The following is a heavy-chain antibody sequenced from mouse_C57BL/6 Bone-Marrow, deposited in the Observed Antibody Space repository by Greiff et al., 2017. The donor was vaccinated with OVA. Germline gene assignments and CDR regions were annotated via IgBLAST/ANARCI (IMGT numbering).Heavy chain of an antibody. D-gene: IGHD1-1*01. J-gene: IGHJ4*01. V-gene: IGHV1-52*01. Sequence: VKLQQPGAELVRPGSSVKLSCKASGYTFTSYWMHWVKQRPIQGLEWIGNIDPSDSEPHYNQKFKDKATLTVDKSSSTAYMQLSSLTSEDSAVYYCARSGSSYPYYAMDYWGQGTSVTVSS. CDR1: GYTFTSYW. CDR2: IDPSDSEP. CDR3: ARSGSSYPYYAMDY.